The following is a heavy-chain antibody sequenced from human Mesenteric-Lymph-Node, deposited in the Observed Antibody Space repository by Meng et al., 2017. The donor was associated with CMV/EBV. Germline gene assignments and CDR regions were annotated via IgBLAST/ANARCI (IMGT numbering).Heavy chain of an antibody. CDR3: ARVVYGGGPGSRYFDC. D-gene: IGHD6-19*01. J-gene: IGHJ4*02. Sequence: GESLKISCAASGFTFTTYAMSWVRQAPGKGLEWVSVIAGSGGGTYYADSVKGRFSISRDDSRNTLYLQMNSLRDEDTAVYYCARVVYGGGPGSRYFDCWGQGTLVTVSS. V-gene: IGHV3-23*01. CDR1: GFTFTTYA. CDR2: IAGSGGGT.